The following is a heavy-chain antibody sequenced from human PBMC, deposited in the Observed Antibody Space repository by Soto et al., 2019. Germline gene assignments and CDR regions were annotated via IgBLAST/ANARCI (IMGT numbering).Heavy chain of an antibody. CDR3: AREGAASHSYYYGTDV. CDR1: GGSVSSGTYY. CDR2: IYYSGTT. J-gene: IGHJ6*02. Sequence: LPETLSLTCTVSGGSVSSGTYYWSWIRQPPGKGLEWIGYIYYSGTTNYNPSLKSRVTILVDTSKNQFSLKLNSVTAADTAVYFCAREGAASHSYYYGTDVWGQGTTVTVSS. V-gene: IGHV4-61*01. D-gene: IGHD3-16*01.